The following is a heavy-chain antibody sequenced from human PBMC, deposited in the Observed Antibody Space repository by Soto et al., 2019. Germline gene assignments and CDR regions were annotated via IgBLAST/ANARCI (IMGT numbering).Heavy chain of an antibody. CDR2: ISYDGSNK. D-gene: IGHD2-15*01. CDR3: AKDSGLHTPVDY. J-gene: IGHJ4*02. Sequence: PGGSLRLSCAASGFTFSSYGMHWVRQAPGKGLEWVAVISYDGSNKYYADSVKGRFTISRDNSKNTLYLQMNSLRAEDTAVYYCAKDSGLHTPVDYCGQGTLVTVSS. CDR1: GFTFSSYG. V-gene: IGHV3-30*18.